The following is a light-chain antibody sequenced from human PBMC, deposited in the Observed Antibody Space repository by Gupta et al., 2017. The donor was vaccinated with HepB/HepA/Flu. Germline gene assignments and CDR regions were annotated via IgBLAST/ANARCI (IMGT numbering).Light chain of an antibody. CDR3: QQSYNTLWT. J-gene: IGKJ1*01. CDR1: QSISSY. CDR2: AAS. Sequence: IQMNQSPSSLSASVGDRVTITCPASQSISSYLNWYQQKPGKAPKLLIYAASSLQSGVPSRFSGSGSGTDFTLTISSLQPEDFATYYCQQSYNTLWTFGQGTKVEIK. V-gene: IGKV1-39*01.